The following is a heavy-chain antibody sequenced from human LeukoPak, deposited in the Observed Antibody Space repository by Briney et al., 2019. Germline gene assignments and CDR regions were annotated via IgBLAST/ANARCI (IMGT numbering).Heavy chain of an antibody. CDR1: GYTFIDYH. CDR2: INPKNGGT. Sequence: ASVKVSCKASGYTFIDYHIHWVRQAPGQGLGWMGWINPKNGGTRLAQRLQGRVTMTRDTSTGTVYMELSSLRSDDTAVYYCATKKTPLYCGGDCYSGLGWFDPWGQGTLITVSS. V-gene: IGHV1-2*02. J-gene: IGHJ5*02. D-gene: IGHD2-21*02. CDR3: ATKKTPLYCGGDCYSGLGWFDP.